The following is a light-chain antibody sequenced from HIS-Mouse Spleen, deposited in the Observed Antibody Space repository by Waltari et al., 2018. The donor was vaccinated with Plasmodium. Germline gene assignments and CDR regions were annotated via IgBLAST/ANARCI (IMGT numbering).Light chain of an antibody. CDR1: QSVSSN. Sequence: EIVMTQSPATLSVSPGERATFSCRASQSVSSNLAWYQQKPGQAPRLLIYGASTRATGIPARFSGSGSGTEFTLTISSLQSEDFAVYYSQQYNNWSFTFGPGTKVDIK. CDR3: QQYNNWSFT. CDR2: GAS. J-gene: IGKJ3*01. V-gene: IGKV3-15*01.